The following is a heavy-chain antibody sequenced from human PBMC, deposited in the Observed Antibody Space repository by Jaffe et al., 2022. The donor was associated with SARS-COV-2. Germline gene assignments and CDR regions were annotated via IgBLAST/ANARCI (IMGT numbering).Heavy chain of an antibody. J-gene: IGHJ5*02. CDR2: IYYSGTA. CDR1: GGSITSYW. Sequence: QVQLQESGPGLVKTSETLSLTCTVSGGSITSYWWSWIRQPPGKGLEWLGWIYYSGTANYNPSLKSRVTISVDTSKNQFSLKLTSVTAADTGVYYCVRLIAAGGGGWFDASGQGTLVTVSS. D-gene: IGHD6-13*01. CDR3: VRLIAAGGGGWFDA. V-gene: IGHV4-59*01.